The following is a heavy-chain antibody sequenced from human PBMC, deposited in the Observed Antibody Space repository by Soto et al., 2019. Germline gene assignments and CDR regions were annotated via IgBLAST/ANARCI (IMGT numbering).Heavy chain of an antibody. CDR1: GFTFSSYG. CDR2: ISYDGSNK. D-gene: IGHD3-3*01. J-gene: IGHJ6*01. Sequence: QVQLVESGGGVVQPGRSLRLSCAASGFTFSSYGMHWVRQAPGKGLEWVAVISYDGSNKYYADSVKGRFTISRDNSKNTLYLQMNSLRAEDTAVYYCAKDFYDFWSGYPREGYYYGMDVW. CDR3: AKDFYDFWSGYPREGYYYGMDV. V-gene: IGHV3-30*18.